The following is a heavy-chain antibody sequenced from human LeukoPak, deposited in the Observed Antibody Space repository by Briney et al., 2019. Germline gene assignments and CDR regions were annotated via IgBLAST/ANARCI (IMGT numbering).Heavy chain of an antibody. Sequence: GGSLRLSCAASGFTVNSNYMSWVRQAPGKGLEWVSAISGSGGSTYYADSVKGRFTISRDNSKNTLYLQMNSLRAEDTAVYYCAKDQGKGGFDYWGQGTLVTVSS. CDR2: ISGSGGST. J-gene: IGHJ4*02. D-gene: IGHD3-16*01. V-gene: IGHV3-23*01. CDR1: GFTVNSNY. CDR3: AKDQGKGGFDY.